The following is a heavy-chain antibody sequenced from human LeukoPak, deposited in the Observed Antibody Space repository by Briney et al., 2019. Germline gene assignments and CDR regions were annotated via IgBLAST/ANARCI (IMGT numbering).Heavy chain of an antibody. CDR1: GYTFTSYG. CDR2: ISAYNGNT. Sequence: ASVKVSCKASGYTFTSYGISWVRQAPGQGLEWMGWISAYNGNTNYAQKLQGRVTMTTDTSTSTAYMELRSLRSDDTAVYYCARDQRYYYDSSGYSHFDYWGQGALVTVSS. CDR3: ARDQRYYYDSSGYSHFDY. V-gene: IGHV1-18*01. J-gene: IGHJ4*02. D-gene: IGHD3-22*01.